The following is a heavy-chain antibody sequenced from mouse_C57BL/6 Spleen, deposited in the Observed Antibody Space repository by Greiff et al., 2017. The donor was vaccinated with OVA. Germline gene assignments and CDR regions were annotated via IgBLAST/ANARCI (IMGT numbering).Heavy chain of an antibody. J-gene: IGHJ4*01. D-gene: IGHD1-3*01. CDR3: ATMGTKGYYAMDY. CDR2: IYPGDGDT. Sequence: QVQLQQSGAELVKPGASVKISCKASGYAFSSYWMNWVKQRPGKGLEWIGQIYPGDGDTNYNGKFKGKATLTADKSSSTAYMQLSSLPSEDSAVYFCATMGTKGYYAMDYWGQGTSVTVSS. CDR1: GYAFSSYW. V-gene: IGHV1-80*01.